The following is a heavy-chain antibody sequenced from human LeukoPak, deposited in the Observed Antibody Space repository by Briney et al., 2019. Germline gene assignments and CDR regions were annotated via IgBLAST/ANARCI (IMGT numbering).Heavy chain of an antibody. CDR3: AKELHGSGNYAFDY. CDR1: GFTFSSCA. Sequence: PGGSLRLSCAASGFTFSSCALSWVRQAPGKGLEWVSTVSVNGGTTYYADSMKGRFTISRDNSKNTLYLQMNSLRAEDTAVYFCAKELHGSGNYAFDYWGQGTLVTVSS. CDR2: VSVNGGTT. J-gene: IGHJ4*02. D-gene: IGHD3-10*01. V-gene: IGHV3-23*01.